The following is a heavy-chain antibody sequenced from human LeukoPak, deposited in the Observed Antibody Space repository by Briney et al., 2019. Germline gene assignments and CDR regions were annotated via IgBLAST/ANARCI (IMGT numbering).Heavy chain of an antibody. CDR3: AKTSQVGGFFDY. D-gene: IGHD2-15*01. J-gene: IGHJ4*02. CDR1: AFTFSSYS. V-gene: IGHV3-23*01. Sequence: PGGSLRLSCAATAFTFSSYSMNWVRQAAGKGLEWVSAISGSGGSTYYADSVKGRFTISRDNSKNTLYLQMNSLRAEDTAVYYCAKTSQVGGFFDYWGQGTLVTVSS. CDR2: ISGSGGST.